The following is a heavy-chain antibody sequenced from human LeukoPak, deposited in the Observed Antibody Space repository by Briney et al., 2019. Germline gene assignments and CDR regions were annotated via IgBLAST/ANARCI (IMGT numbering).Heavy chain of an antibody. J-gene: IGHJ4*02. Sequence: GGSLRLSCAASGFTFNNYAMSWVRQAPGKGLEWVSVISGSDTSTYYADSVKGRFTISRDDSKNTLYLQMNSLRAEDMAVYYCAKQLGYCSDGSCYFPYWGQGTLVTVSS. V-gene: IGHV3-23*01. CDR3: AKQLGYCSDGSCYFPY. CDR1: GFTFNNYA. D-gene: IGHD2-15*01. CDR2: ISGSDTST.